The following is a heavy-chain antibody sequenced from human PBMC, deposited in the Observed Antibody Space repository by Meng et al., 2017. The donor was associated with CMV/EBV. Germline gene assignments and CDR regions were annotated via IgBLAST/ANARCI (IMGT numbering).Heavy chain of an antibody. J-gene: IGHJ5*02. V-gene: IGHV4-30-4*08. Sequence: QVQLQGSGPGLVKPSQTLSLTCTVSGGSISSGDYYWSWIRQPPGKGLEWIGYIYYSGSTYYNPSLKSRVTMSVDTSKNQFSLKLSSVTAADTAVYYCARVYCSGGSCYGNWFDPWGQGTLVTVSS. D-gene: IGHD2-15*01. CDR2: IYYSGST. CDR1: GGSISSGDYY. CDR3: ARVYCSGGSCYGNWFDP.